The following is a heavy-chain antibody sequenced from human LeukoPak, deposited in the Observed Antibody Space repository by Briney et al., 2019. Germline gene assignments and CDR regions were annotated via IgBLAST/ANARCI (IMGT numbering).Heavy chain of an antibody. D-gene: IGHD6-13*01. CDR2: ISYDGSNK. CDR3: AGRPYSSSWYDFDY. V-gene: IGHV3-30-3*01. CDR1: GFTFSSYA. J-gene: IGHJ4*02. Sequence: GGSLRLSCAASGFTFSSYAMHWVRQAPGKGLEWVAVISYDGSNKYYADSVKGRFTISRDNSKNTLYPQMNSLRAEDTAVYYCAGRPYSSSWYDFDYWGQGTLVTVSS.